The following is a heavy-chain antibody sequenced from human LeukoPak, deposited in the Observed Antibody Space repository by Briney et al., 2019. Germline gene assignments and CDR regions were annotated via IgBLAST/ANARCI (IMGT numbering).Heavy chain of an antibody. CDR1: GDSISRTTFY. J-gene: IGHJ5*02. CDR3: AKHASWFDP. CDR2: MYYNGNP. V-gene: IGHV4-39*01. Sequence: SETLSLTCTVSGDSISRTTFYWGWIRQPPGKGLEWIVSMYYNGNPYYKPSLKSRVTMSIDLSKNQFSLNLTSVTAADTAIYYCAKHASWFDPWGQGTLVTVSS.